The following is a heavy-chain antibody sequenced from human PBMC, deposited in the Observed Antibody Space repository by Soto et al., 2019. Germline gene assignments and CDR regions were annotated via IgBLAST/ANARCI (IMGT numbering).Heavy chain of an antibody. CDR2: IWYDGSNK. Sequence: GGSLRLSCAASGFTFSSYGMHWVRQAPGKGLEWVAVIWYDGSNKYYADSVKGRFTISSDNSKNTLYLQMNSLRAEDTAVYYCARGYCSGGSCYEYYFDYWGQGTLVTVSS. D-gene: IGHD2-15*01. CDR1: GFTFSSYG. CDR3: ARGYCSGGSCYEYYFDY. V-gene: IGHV3-33*01. J-gene: IGHJ4*02.